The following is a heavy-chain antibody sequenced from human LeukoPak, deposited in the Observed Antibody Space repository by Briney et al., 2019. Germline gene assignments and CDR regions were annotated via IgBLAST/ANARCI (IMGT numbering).Heavy chain of an antibody. D-gene: IGHD6-19*01. CDR2: IYYSGST. CDR1: GGSISSSSYY. CDR3: AREGLGSGWYVRWFDP. V-gene: IGHV4-39*07. Sequence: PSETLSLTCAVSGGSISSSSYYWGWIRQPPGKGLEWIGSIYYSGSTYYNPSLKSRVTISVDTSKNQFSLKLSSVTAADTAVYYCAREGLGSGWYVRWFDPWGQGTLVTVSS. J-gene: IGHJ5*02.